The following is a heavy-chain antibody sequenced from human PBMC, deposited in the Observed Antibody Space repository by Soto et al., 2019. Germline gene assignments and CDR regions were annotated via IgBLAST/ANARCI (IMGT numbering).Heavy chain of an antibody. Sequence: QVQLVESGGGVVQPGRSLRLSCAASGFTFSNYGMHWVRQAPGKGLEWVALISNGGSDKYYTDSVKGRFTISRDNSRNTLYLQMNRVRGEDTAAYYCVKGLGTRGSGCGNVGYWGEGSLVSVAS. D-gene: IGHD1-26*01. V-gene: IGHV3-30*18. CDR1: GFTFSNYG. CDR2: ISNGGSDK. J-gene: IGHJ4*02. CDR3: VKGLGTRGSGCGNVGY.